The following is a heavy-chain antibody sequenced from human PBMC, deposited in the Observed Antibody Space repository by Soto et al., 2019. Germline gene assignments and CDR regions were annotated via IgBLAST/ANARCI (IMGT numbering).Heavy chain of an antibody. Sequence: PGGSLRLSCAASGFSFTTYWMHWVRQAPGKGLVWVSRINTDGSSTTYADSVKGRFTISRDNAKNTLYLQMNSLRAGDTAVYYCARKIAAGNFDYWGQGXLVTVYS. D-gene: IGHD6-13*01. V-gene: IGHV3-74*01. CDR2: INTDGSST. CDR3: ARKIAAGNFDY. J-gene: IGHJ4*02. CDR1: GFSFTTYW.